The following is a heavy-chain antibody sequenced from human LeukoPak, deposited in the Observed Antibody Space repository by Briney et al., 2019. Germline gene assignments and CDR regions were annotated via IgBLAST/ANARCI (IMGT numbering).Heavy chain of an antibody. J-gene: IGHJ6*02. CDR2: IIPILGIA. Sequence: ASVKVSCKASGGTFSSYAISWVRQAPGQGLEWMGRIIPILGIANYAQKFQGRVTITADKSTSTAYMELSSPRSEDTAVYYCARAKYSGSYYIDYYYYYGMDVWGQGTTVTVSS. CDR1: GGTFSSYA. D-gene: IGHD1-26*01. CDR3: ARAKYSGSYYIDYYYYYGMDV. V-gene: IGHV1-69*04.